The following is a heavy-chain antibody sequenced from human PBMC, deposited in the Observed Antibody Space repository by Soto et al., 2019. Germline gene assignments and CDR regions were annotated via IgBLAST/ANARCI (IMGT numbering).Heavy chain of an antibody. D-gene: IGHD3-3*01. V-gene: IGHV1-69*01. CDR3: ARYDFWTSDSYYYGMDV. CDR1: GGTFSSYA. J-gene: IGHJ6*02. CDR2: IIPIFGTA. Sequence: VKVSCKASGGTFSSYAISWVRQAPGQRLEWKGGIIPIFGTANYAQKFQGRVTITADESTSTAYMELSSLRSEDTAVYYCARYDFWTSDSYYYGMDVWGQGTTVTVSS.